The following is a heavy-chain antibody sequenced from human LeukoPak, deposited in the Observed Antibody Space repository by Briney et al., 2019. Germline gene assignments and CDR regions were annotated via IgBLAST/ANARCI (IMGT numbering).Heavy chain of an antibody. D-gene: IGHD3-3*01. Sequence: ASVKVSCKASGYTFTSYGISWVRQAPGQGLEWMGWISAYNGNTNYAQKLQGRVTMTTDTSTSTAYKELRSLRSDDTAVYYCARSLEAITHFDYWGQGTLVTVSS. V-gene: IGHV1-18*01. CDR2: ISAYNGNT. CDR3: ARSLEAITHFDY. J-gene: IGHJ4*02. CDR1: GYTFTSYG.